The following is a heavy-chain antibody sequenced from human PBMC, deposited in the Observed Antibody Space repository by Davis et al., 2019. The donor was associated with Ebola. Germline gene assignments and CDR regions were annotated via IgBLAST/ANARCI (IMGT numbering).Heavy chain of an antibody. J-gene: IGHJ4*02. CDR3: TSPYGDYDY. D-gene: IGHD4-17*01. CDR2: IRSKANSYAT. Sequence: GGSLRLSCAASGSTFSGSAMHWVRQASGKGLEWVGRIRSKANSYATAYAASVKGRFTISRDDSKNTAYLQMNSLKTEDTAVYYCTSPYGDYDYWGQGTLVTVSS. V-gene: IGHV3-73*01. CDR1: GSTFSGSA.